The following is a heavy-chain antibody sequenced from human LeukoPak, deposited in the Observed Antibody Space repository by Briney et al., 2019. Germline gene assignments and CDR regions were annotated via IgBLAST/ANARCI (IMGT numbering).Heavy chain of an antibody. CDR1: GFTFSSYA. CDR2: ISGSGGST. V-gene: IGHV3-23*01. D-gene: IGHD3-16*01. Sequence: GGSLRLSCAASGFTFSSYAMSWVRQAPGKGLEWVSAISGSGGSTYYADSVKGRFTISRDNSKNTLYLQMNSLRAEDTAVYYCAKDLPPAFPGGGVSYFDYWGQGTLVTVSS. J-gene: IGHJ4*02. CDR3: AKDLPPAFPGGGVSYFDY.